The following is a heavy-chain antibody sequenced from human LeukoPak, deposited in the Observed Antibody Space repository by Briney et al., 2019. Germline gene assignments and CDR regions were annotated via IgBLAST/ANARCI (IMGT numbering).Heavy chain of an antibody. J-gene: IGHJ4*02. Sequence: GASVKVSCTASGYTFIRYYMHWVRQAPGQGLEWMGIINPSGGSTSYAQKFQGRVTMTRDTSTSTVYMELSRLRSEDTAVYYCARGGYSDRIDYWGQGTLVSVSS. CDR1: GYTFIRYY. CDR2: INPSGGST. CDR3: ARGGYSDRIDY. V-gene: IGHV1-46*01. D-gene: IGHD4-17*01.